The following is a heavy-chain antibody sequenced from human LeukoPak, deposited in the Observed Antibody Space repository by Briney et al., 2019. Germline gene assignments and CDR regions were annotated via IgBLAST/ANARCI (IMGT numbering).Heavy chain of an antibody. CDR1: GLTFSSYA. D-gene: IGHD3-22*01. CDR2: ISGSGGST. CDR3: AKGLLFTIIVVVNADAFDI. Sequence: QPGGSLRLSCAASGLTFSSYAMTWVRQAPGKGLEWVSSISGSGGSTYYADSVRGRFTISRDNSRNTLYLQMNSLRAEDTAVYYCAKGLLFTIIVVVNADAFDIWGQGTMVTVTS. J-gene: IGHJ3*02. V-gene: IGHV3-23*01.